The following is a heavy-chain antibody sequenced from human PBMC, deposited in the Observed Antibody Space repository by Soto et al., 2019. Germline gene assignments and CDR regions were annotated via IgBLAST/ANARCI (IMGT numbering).Heavy chain of an antibody. Sequence: SETLSLTCTVSGGSISSYYWSWVRQPPGKGLEWIGYIYYSGSTNYNPSLKSRVTISVDTSKNQFSLKLSSVTAADTAVYYCARGITEWFNDYWGQGTLVTVSS. CDR2: IYYSGST. CDR1: GGSISSYY. D-gene: IGHD3-3*01. V-gene: IGHV4-59*01. J-gene: IGHJ4*02. CDR3: ARGITEWFNDY.